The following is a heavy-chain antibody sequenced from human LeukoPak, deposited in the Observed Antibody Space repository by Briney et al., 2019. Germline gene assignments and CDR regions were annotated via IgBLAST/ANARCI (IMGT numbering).Heavy chain of an antibody. Sequence: PSETLSLTCAVYGGSFSGYYWSWIRQPPGKGLEWIGEINHSGSTNYNPSLKSRVTISVVTSKNQFSLKLSSVTAADTAVYYCARGRPGYFDYWGQGTLVTVSS. CDR2: INHSGST. CDR1: GGSFSGYY. CDR3: ARGRPGYFDY. J-gene: IGHJ4*02. D-gene: IGHD6-6*01. V-gene: IGHV4-34*01.